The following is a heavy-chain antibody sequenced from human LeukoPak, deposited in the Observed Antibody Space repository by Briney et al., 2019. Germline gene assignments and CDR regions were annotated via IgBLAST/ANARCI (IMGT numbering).Heavy chain of an antibody. D-gene: IGHD5-12*01. CDR2: INHSGST. V-gene: IGHV4-34*01. CDR1: GGSISSGGYS. CDR3: ARGVGDISRYYFDY. J-gene: IGHJ4*02. Sequence: SETLSLTCAVSGGSISSGGYSWSWIRQPPGKGLDWIGEINHSGSTNYNPSLKSRVTISVDTSKNQFSLKLSSVTAADTAVYYCARGVGDISRYYFDYWGQGTLVTVSS.